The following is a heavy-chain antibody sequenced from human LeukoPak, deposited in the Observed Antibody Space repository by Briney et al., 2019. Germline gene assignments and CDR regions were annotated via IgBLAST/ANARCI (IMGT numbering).Heavy chain of an antibody. J-gene: IGHJ4*02. Sequence: VASVNVSCKASGYTSTSYGISWGRQVPGQGLEWMGWISPYNGHTKYADKLQGRITMTTDTSTSTAYMELRSLRSDDTAVYSCARDRNNYGSGSCSSDYWGQGTLVTVSS. CDR2: ISPYNGHT. D-gene: IGHD3-10*01. V-gene: IGHV1-18*01. CDR3: ARDRNNYGSGSCSSDY. CDR1: GYTSTSYG.